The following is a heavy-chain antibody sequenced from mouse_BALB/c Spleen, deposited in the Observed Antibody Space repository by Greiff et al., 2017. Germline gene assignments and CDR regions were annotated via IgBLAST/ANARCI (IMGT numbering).Heavy chain of an antibody. CDR1: GFSLTSYG. D-gene: IGHD2-12*01. CDR2: IWRGGST. CDR3: AKELSHYYAMDY. V-gene: IGHV2-5-1*01. J-gene: IGHJ4*01. Sequence: QVQLQQSGPSLVQPSQSLSITCTVSGFSLTSYGVHWVRQSPGKGLEWLGVIWRGGSTDYNAAFMSRLSITKDNSKSQVFFKMNSLQADDTAIYYCAKELSHYYAMDYWGQGTSVTVSS.